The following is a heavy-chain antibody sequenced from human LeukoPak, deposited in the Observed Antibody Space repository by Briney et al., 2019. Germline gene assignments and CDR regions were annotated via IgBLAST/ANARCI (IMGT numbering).Heavy chain of an antibody. D-gene: IGHD1-26*01. J-gene: IGHJ5*02. Sequence: SETLSLTCAVYGGSFSGYYWSWIRQPPGKGLEWIGEINHSGSTNYNPSLKSRVTISVDTSKNQFSLKLSSVTAADTAVYYCARTGASWFDPWGQEPWSPSPQ. CDR1: GGSFSGYY. V-gene: IGHV4-34*01. CDR2: INHSGST. CDR3: ARTGASWFDP.